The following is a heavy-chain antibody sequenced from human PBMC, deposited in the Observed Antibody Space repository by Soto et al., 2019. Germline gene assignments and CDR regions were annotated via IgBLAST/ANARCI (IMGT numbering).Heavy chain of an antibody. CDR2: INPSSSHI. CDR3: ARGYCGGGGCYLRREAIDV. D-gene: IGHD2-15*01. Sequence: EVQLVESGGGLVMPGGSLRLSCAASGFTFSTYHMNWVRQAPGKGLEWVSSINPSSSHIYYADSVRGRFTISRDNSKNSMDLQMNRLRTEDAAVYYCARGYCGGGGCYLRREAIDVWGQGTMVTVSS. V-gene: IGHV3-21*01. CDR1: GFTFSTYH. J-gene: IGHJ3*01.